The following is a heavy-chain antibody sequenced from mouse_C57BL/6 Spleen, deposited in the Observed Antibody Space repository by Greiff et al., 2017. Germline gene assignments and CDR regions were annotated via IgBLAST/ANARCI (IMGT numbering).Heavy chain of an antibody. V-gene: IGHV1-69*01. CDR2: IDPSDSYT. Sequence: QVQLQQPGAELVMPGASVKLSCKASGYTFTSYWMHWVKQRPGQGLEWIGEIDPSDSYTNYNQKFKGKSTLTVDKSSSTAYMQLSSLTSEDSAVYYCARSGVVATDYFDYWGQDTTLTVSS. J-gene: IGHJ2*01. D-gene: IGHD1-1*01. CDR3: ARSGVVATDYFDY. CDR1: GYTFTSYW.